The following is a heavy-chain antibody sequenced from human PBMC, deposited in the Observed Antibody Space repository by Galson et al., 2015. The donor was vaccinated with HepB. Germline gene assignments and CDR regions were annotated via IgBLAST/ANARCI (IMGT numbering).Heavy chain of an antibody. CDR1: GYTFTNFA. CDR3: ASVTEIWFGESAFDY. D-gene: IGHD3-10*01. CDR2: INAGSGYT. Sequence: SVKVSCKASGYTFTNFAVHWVRQAPGQSLQWMGWINAGSGYTEYSENFQGRVTITRDTFAKTAYMELTRLRSEDTAVYYCASVTEIWFGESAFDYWGQGTLVTVSS. J-gene: IGHJ4*02. V-gene: IGHV1-3*01.